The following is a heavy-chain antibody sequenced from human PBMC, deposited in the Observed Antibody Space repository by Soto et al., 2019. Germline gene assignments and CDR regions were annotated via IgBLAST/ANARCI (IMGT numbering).Heavy chain of an antibody. V-gene: IGHV4-59*01. CDR3: ASGSSSWSSSDY. D-gene: IGHD6-13*01. CDR2: MYYTGST. CDR1: GGSISSYY. J-gene: IGHJ4*02. Sequence: QVQLQESGPGLVKPSETLSLTCTVSGGSISSYYWSWIRQPPGKGLEWIGYMYYTGSTNYNPSLKSRVTISVDTSKNHFSLNLNSVTAADTAVYYCASGSSSWSSSDYWGQGTLVTVSS.